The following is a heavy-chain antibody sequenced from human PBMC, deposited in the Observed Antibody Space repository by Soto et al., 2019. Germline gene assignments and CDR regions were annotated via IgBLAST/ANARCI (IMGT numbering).Heavy chain of an antibody. V-gene: IGHV1-24*01. J-gene: IGHJ4*02. Sequence: VKVSCKVSGYTLTELSMHWVRQAPGKGLEWMGGFDPEDGETIYAQKFQGRVTMTEDTSTDTAYMELSSLRSEDTAVYYCAIPRSGYDSIDYWGQGTLVTVSS. CDR2: FDPEDGET. D-gene: IGHD3-22*01. CDR1: GYTLTELS. CDR3: AIPRSGYDSIDY.